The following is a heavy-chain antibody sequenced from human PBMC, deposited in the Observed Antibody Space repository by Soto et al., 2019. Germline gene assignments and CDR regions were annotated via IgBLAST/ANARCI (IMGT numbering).Heavy chain of an antibody. CDR2: IVVGSGNP. D-gene: IGHD6-19*01. Sequence: QMQLVQSGPELKKPGTSVKVSCKASGFTFTSSAVQWVRQARGQRLEWIGWIVVGSGNPNYAQKFQERVTITRDMSTMTAYMKRSSLRSEDTAVYYNAADSIAVAAPRYFYSYGMDVWGQGTTLPVSS. CDR1: GFTFTSSA. CDR3: AADSIAVAAPRYFYSYGMDV. J-gene: IGHJ6*02. V-gene: IGHV1-58*01.